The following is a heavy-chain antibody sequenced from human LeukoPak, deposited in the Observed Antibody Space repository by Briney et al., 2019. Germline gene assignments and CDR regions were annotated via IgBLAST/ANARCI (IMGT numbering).Heavy chain of an antibody. D-gene: IGHD1/OR15-1a*01. CDR3: ARGPGTVGLSP. Sequence: SETLSLTCNVSGGSFTDYYWSWIRQTPEKGLEWIGQINHSGDTSYNPSLRSRVTLSVDRSKNQFSLKVTSVTAADTGVYYCARGPGTVGLSPWGQGTLVAVSS. J-gene: IGHJ5*02. CDR2: INHSGDT. V-gene: IGHV4-34*01. CDR1: GGSFTDYY.